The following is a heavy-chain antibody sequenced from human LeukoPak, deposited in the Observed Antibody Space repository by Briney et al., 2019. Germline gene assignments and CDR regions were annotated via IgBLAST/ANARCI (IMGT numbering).Heavy chain of an antibody. CDR2: ISYDGSNK. J-gene: IGHJ6*02. D-gene: IGHD6-19*01. CDR1: GFTFSSYA. Sequence: PGGSLRLSCAASGFTFSSYAMHWVRQAPGKGLEWVAVISYDGSNKYYADSVKGRFTISRDNSKNTLYLQMNSLRVEDTAVYYCAREQNPQWLVLLRYYYGMDVWGQGTTVTVSS. V-gene: IGHV3-30-3*01. CDR3: AREQNPQWLVLLRYYYGMDV.